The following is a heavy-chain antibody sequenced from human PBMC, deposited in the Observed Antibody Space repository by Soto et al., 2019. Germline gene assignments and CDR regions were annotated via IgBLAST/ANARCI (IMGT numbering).Heavy chain of an antibody. V-gene: IGHV1-46*01. CDR3: ARGPNRYSSSSLDY. CDR2: INPSGDTR. CDR1: GYTFSEYY. J-gene: IGHJ4*02. D-gene: IGHD6-6*01. Sequence: QVQLVQSGAEVKKPGASMKVSCKASGYTFSEYYMHWVRQAPGQGLEWMGMINPSGDTRSYAQKFQGRVTMTRDTSTSTVYMELSSLRSEDTAVYYCARGPNRYSSSSLDYWGRGTLVTVSS.